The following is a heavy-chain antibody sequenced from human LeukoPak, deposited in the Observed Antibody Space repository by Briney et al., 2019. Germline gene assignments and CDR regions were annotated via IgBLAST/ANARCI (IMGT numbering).Heavy chain of an antibody. CDR3: ARVSVNVFDI. CDR2: VGSAGGI. D-gene: IGHD3-16*02. J-gene: IGHJ3*02. CDR1: GFTLSSYD. Sequence: GSLRLSCAASGFTLSSYDMHWVRQAAGKGLEWVSGVGSAGGIFYAGSVKGRFTISRENAKNSLYLQMNSLRAGDTAVYYCARVSVNVFDIWGQGTMVTVSS. V-gene: IGHV3-13*04.